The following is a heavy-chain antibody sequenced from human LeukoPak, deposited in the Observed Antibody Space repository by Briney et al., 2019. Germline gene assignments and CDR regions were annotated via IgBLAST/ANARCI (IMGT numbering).Heavy chain of an antibody. CDR3: ANHYYDFWSGYYRGIYFDY. D-gene: IGHD3-3*01. V-gene: IGHV3-30*02. CDR2: IRYDGSNK. J-gene: IGHJ4*02. Sequence: HPGGSLRLSCAASGFTFSSYGMHWVRQAPGKGLEWVAFIRYDGSNKYYADSVKGRFTISRDNSKNTLYLQMNSLRAEDTAVYYCANHYYDFWSGYYRGIYFDYWGQGTLVTVSS. CDR1: GFTFSSYG.